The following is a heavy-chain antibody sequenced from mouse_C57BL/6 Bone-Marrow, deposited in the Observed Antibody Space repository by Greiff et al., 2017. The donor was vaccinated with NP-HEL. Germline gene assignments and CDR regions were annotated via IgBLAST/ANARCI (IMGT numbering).Heavy chain of an antibody. CDR1: GFNIKDDY. Sequence: LVESGAELVRPGASVKLSCTASGFNIKDDYMHWVKQRPEQGLEWIGWIDPENGDTEYASKFQGKATITADTSSNTAYLQLSSLTSEDTAVYYCTKRAWFAYWGQGTLVTVSA. V-gene: IGHV14-4*01. CDR2: IDPENGDT. J-gene: IGHJ3*01. CDR3: TKRAWFAY.